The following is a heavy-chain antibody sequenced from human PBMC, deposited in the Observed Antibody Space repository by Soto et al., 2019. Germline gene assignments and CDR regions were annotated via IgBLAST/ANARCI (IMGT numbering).Heavy chain of an antibody. CDR3: AKGPGYSGGGYNWFDP. CDR2: ISGSGGST. CDR1: GFTFSSYA. D-gene: IGHD6-19*01. Sequence: EVQLLESGGGLVQPGGSLRLSCAASGFTFSSYAMSWVRQAPGKGLEWVSAISGSGGSTYYADSVKGRFTISRDNSKKTLELQMNGLRAEDRAVYYRAKGPGYSGGGYNWFDPWGQGTLVTVSS. V-gene: IGHV3-23*01. J-gene: IGHJ5*02.